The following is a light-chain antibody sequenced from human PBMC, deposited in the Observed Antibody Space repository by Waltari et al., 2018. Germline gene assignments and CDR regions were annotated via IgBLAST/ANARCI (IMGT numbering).Light chain of an antibody. Sequence: DIPMTQSPPSLSAPVGARVPITCQASQDIKKSLNWFHQKPGNAPRVLIFDASNPQTGAPARFSGGGSGTDFTFTISSLQPEDMGTYYCQQYHSVPLTFGGGTKVEIK. CDR1: QDIKKS. J-gene: IGKJ4*01. CDR3: QQYHSVPLT. V-gene: IGKV1-33*01. CDR2: DAS.